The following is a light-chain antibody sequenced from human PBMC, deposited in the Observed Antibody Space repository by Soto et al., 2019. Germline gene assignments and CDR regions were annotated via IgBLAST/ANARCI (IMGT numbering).Light chain of an antibody. CDR2: GAS. V-gene: IGKV3-15*01. CDR3: QQYTYWPWT. J-gene: IGKJ1*01. Sequence: ETVMTQSPATLSVSPGERATLSCRASQSVNSNLAWYQQKSGQAPRLLIYGASTRATGIPVRFSGSGSWTEFTLTISSLQSEDSAVYYCQQYTYWPWTLGQGTKVEIK. CDR1: QSVNSN.